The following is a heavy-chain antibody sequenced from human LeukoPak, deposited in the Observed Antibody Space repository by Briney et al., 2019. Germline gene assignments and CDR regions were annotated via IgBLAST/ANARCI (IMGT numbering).Heavy chain of an antibody. V-gene: IGHV4-39*07. D-gene: IGHD4-17*01. CDR1: GGSTSSSSYY. J-gene: IGHJ4*02. CDR2: IYYSGST. Sequence: PSETLSLTCTVSGGSTSSSSYYWGWIRQPPGKGLEWIGSIYYSGSTYYNPSLKTRVTISVDKSKNQFSLKLSSVTAADTAVYYCARASHDYGDYSHFDYWGQGTLVTVSS. CDR3: ARASHDYGDYSHFDY.